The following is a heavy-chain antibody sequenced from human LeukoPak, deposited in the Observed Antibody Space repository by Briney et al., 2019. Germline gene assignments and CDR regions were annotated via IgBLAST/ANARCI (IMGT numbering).Heavy chain of an antibody. Sequence: PSETLSLTCTVSGGSISSYYWSWIRQPPGKGLEWIGYIYYSGSTNYNPSLKSRVTISVDTSKNQFSLKLSSVTAADTAVYYCARPSSSWYFGGGFDYWGQGTLVTVSS. V-gene: IGHV4-59*12. CDR1: GGSISSYY. J-gene: IGHJ4*02. CDR2: IYYSGST. CDR3: ARPSSSWYFGGGFDY. D-gene: IGHD6-13*01.